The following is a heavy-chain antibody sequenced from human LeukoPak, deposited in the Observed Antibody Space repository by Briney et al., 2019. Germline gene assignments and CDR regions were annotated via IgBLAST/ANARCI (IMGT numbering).Heavy chain of an antibody. CDR3: AKDVYSGYDFDAFDI. Sequence: GGSLRLSCAASGFTFSSYAMSWVRQAPGKGLEWVSAISGSGGSTYYADSVKGRFTISRDNSKNTLYLQMNSLGAEDTAVYYCAKDVYSGYDFDAFDIWGQGTMVTVSS. J-gene: IGHJ3*02. V-gene: IGHV3-23*01. CDR2: ISGSGGST. D-gene: IGHD5-12*01. CDR1: GFTFSSYA.